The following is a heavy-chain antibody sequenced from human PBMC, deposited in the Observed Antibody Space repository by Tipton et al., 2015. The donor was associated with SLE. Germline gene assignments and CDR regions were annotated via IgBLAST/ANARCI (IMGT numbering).Heavy chain of an antibody. CDR1: GGSVSSSGYY. Sequence: TLSLTCTVSGGSVSSSGYYWGWIRQPPGKGLEWIGSFYHSGSTYYNPSLKSRVTISVDTSKNQFSLKPSSVTAADTAQYYCARINVPTAMDFYYYYMDVWGNGTTVTVSS. CDR2: FYHSGST. CDR3: ARINVPTAMDFYYYYMDV. J-gene: IGHJ6*03. D-gene: IGHD2-2*01. V-gene: IGHV4-39*07.